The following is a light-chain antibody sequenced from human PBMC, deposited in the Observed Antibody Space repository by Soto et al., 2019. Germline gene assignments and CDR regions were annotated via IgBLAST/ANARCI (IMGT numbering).Light chain of an antibody. CDR2: SNN. V-gene: IGLV1-44*01. CDR3: AAWDDSLNGVV. CDR1: SSNIGSNT. J-gene: IGLJ2*01. Sequence: QPVLTQPPSASGNPGQRVTISCSGSSSNIGSNTVNWYQQLPGTAPKLLIYSNNQRPSGVPDRFSGSKSGTSASLAISGLQSEDEADYYCAAWDDSLNGVVFGGGTQLTVL.